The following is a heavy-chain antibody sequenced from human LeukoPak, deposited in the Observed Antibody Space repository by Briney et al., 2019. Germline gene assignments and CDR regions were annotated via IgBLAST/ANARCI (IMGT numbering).Heavy chain of an antibody. J-gene: IGHJ4*02. D-gene: IGHD6-6*01. CDR2: LFYSGST. Sequence: SETLSLTCSVSGDSISNTSYYWGWIRRPPGKGLEWIGSLFYSGSTYYNPSLKSRVNISVDTSKNQVSLKLSSVTAADTAVYYCARGFNIYSSSPLDYWGQGTLVTVSS. CDR1: GDSISNTSYY. V-gene: IGHV4-39*07. CDR3: ARGFNIYSSSPLDY.